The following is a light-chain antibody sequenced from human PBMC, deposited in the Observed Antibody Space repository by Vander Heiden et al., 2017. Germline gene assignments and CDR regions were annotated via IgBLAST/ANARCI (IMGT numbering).Light chain of an antibody. CDR3: RQRDSTPNT. Sequence: DIQLTQSPSSLSASVGDRVSISCRASQSISSYLNWYQQNPGKAPKLLIYAASSVQSGVPSRFSGSGSGTDFSLSISRRQRQDFATCYCRQRDSTPNTFGGGTKVEIK. V-gene: IGKV1-39*01. CDR1: QSISSY. J-gene: IGKJ4*01. CDR2: AAS.